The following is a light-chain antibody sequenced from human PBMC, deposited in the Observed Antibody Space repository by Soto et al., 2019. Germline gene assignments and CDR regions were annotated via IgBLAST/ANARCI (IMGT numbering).Light chain of an antibody. Sequence: EIVLTQSPGTLSLSPGERATLSCRASQSVSSNYLAWYQQKPGQAPRLLIYGASSRATDIPDRFSGSGSGTDFTLTSSRLEPEDFAVYYCQQYGSSKTFGPGTQVNIK. CDR1: QSVSSNY. J-gene: IGKJ3*01. CDR2: GAS. CDR3: QQYGSSKT. V-gene: IGKV3-20*01.